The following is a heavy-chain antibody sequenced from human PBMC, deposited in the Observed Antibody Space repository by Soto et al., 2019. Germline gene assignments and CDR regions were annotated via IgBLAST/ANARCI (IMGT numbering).Heavy chain of an antibody. CDR2: INTASGNT. D-gene: IGHD3-10*01. Sequence: QVPLVQSGAEVKKPGASVKVSCKASGYTFTSYAMHWVRQAPGQRLEWMGWINTASGNTEYSQRFQGRVTITRDTSASTAYMELSSLRSEDTAVYFCAGRIATGGYWGQGTLVTVSS. CDR3: AGRIATGGY. J-gene: IGHJ4*02. V-gene: IGHV1-3*04. CDR1: GYTFTSYA.